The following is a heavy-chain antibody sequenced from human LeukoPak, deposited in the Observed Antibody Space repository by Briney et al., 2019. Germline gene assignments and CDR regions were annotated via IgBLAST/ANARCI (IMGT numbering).Heavy chain of an antibody. J-gene: IGHJ6*02. D-gene: IGHD3-10*01. V-gene: IGHV5-51*01. Sequence: GESLKISCKGSGYNFGTRWVAWVRQMPGKGLEWMGIIYPDDSDARYSPSFQGQVTISAGKSINTAYPQWSSLKASDTAIYFCARGAYGSGSYYNYYGMDVWGQGTTVTVSS. CDR2: IYPDDSDA. CDR3: ARGAYGSGSYYNYYGMDV. CDR1: GYNFGTRW.